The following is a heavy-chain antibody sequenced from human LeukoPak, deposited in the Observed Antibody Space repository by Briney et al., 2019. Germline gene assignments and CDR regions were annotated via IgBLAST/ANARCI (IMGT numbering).Heavy chain of an antibody. J-gene: IGHJ3*02. CDR2: IYTSGST. D-gene: IGHD1-26*01. Sequence: SETLSLTCTVSGGSISSGSYYWSWIRQPAGKGLEWIGRIYTSGSTNYNPSLKSRVTISVDTSKNQFSLKLSSVTAADTAVYYCARVNGSPWARAFDIWGQGTMVTVSS. CDR3: ARVNGSPWARAFDI. CDR1: GGSISSGSYY. V-gene: IGHV4-61*02.